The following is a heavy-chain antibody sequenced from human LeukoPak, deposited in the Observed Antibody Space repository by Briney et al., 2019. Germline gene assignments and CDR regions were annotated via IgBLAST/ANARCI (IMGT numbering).Heavy chain of an antibody. CDR2: ISSSSSYI. V-gene: IGHV3-21*01. CDR1: GFTFSSYS. J-gene: IGHJ4*02. CDR3: ARDRGITIFGVVIEYFDY. Sequence: GGSLRLSCAASGFTFSSYSMNWVRQAPGKGLEWVSSISSSSSYIYYADSVKGRFTISRDNAKNSLYLQMNSLRAEDKAVYYCARDRGITIFGVVIEYFDYWGQGTLVTVSS. D-gene: IGHD3-3*01.